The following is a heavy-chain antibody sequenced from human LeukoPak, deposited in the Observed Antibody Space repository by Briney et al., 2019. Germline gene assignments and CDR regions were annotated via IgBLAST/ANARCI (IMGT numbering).Heavy chain of an antibody. D-gene: IGHD3-22*01. Sequence: SETLSLTCTVSDGSISAYYWSWIRQTPGKGLEWIGYVYHSAGSTYNPALRGRVTISMDTSENQFSLKMRSVSAADTAVYYCARVGSYDSSGYYFDYWDQGTQVTVSS. CDR3: ARVGSYDSSGYYFDY. CDR1: DGSISAYY. J-gene: IGHJ4*02. V-gene: IGHV4-59*01. CDR2: VYHSAGS.